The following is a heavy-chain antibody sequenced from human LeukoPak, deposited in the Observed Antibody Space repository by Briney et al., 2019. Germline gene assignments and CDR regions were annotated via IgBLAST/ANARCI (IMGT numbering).Heavy chain of an antibody. CDR3: ARLYSSSSWFDP. J-gene: IGHJ5*02. V-gene: IGHV4-39*01. Sequence: SETLSLTCTVSGGSISSSSYYWGWIRQPPGKGLEWIGSIYYSGSTYYNPSLKSRVTISVDTSKNQFSLKLSSVTAADTAVYYCARLYSSSSWFDPWGQGTLVTVSS. CDR2: IYYSGST. CDR1: GGSISSSSYY. D-gene: IGHD6-6*01.